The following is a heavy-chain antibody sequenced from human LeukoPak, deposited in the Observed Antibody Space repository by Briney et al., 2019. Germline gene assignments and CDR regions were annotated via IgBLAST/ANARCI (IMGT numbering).Heavy chain of an antibody. D-gene: IGHD5-24*01. CDR2: FYKGGNT. Sequence: GGSLRLSCAASGFTVSSNYMSWVRQAPGKGLEWVSVFYKGGNTYYADSVKGRFAISRDNSKNTVSLQMNSLRVEDTAVYYCARGDGYNFFDSWGQGTLVTVSS. CDR1: GFTVSSNY. V-gene: IGHV3-53*01. CDR3: ARGDGYNFFDS. J-gene: IGHJ4*02.